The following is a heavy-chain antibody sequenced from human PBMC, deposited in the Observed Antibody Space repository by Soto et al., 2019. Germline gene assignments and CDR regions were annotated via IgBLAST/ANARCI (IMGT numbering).Heavy chain of an antibody. Sequence: SETLSLTCTVSGGSITSGGYYWSWIRQHPGKGLEWIGYIYYSGSTYYNPSLKSRVTISVDTSKNQFSLKLSSVTAADTAVYYCARESYDSSGYYYNYWGQGTLVTVSS. J-gene: IGHJ4*02. CDR3: ARESYDSSGYYYNY. CDR2: IYYSGST. V-gene: IGHV4-31*03. CDR1: GGSITSGGYY. D-gene: IGHD3-22*01.